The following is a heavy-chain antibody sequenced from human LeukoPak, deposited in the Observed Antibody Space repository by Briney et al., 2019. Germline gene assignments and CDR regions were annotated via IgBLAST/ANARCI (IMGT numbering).Heavy chain of an antibody. J-gene: IGHJ3*02. CDR1: GYTCTSYG. Sequence: ASVKVSCKASGYTCTSYGISWVRQAPGQGLEWMGWISAYNGNTNYAQKLQGRVTMTTDTSTSTAYMELRSLRSDDTAMYYCARWLQFNDAFDIWGQGTMVTVSS. D-gene: IGHD5-24*01. V-gene: IGHV1-18*01. CDR2: ISAYNGNT. CDR3: ARWLQFNDAFDI.